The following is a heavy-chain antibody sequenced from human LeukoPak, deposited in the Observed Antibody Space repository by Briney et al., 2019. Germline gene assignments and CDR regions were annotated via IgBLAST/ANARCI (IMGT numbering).Heavy chain of an antibody. CDR3: AKTRRSSGWSPRGYYFDY. CDR1: GFTFSSYA. D-gene: IGHD6-19*01. CDR2: ISGSGGST. J-gene: IGHJ4*02. V-gene: IGHV3-23*01. Sequence: GGSLRLSCAASGFTFSSYAMSWVRQAPGKGLEWVSAISGSGGSTYYADSVKGRFTISRDNSKNTLYLQMNSLRAEDTAVYYCAKTRRSSGWSPRGYYFDYWGQGTLVTVSS.